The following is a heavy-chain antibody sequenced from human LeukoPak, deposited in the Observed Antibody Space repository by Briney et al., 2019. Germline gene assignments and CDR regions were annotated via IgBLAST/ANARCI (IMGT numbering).Heavy chain of an antibody. D-gene: IGHD4-17*01. V-gene: IGHV4-34*01. CDR1: VGSFSGYY. J-gene: IGHJ4*02. CDR2: INHSGST. CDR3: ASLDYGDYD. Sequence: SETLSLTCAVCVGSFSGYYWSWIRQPPGKGLEWIGEINHSGSTNYNPSLKSRVTISVDTSKDQFSLKLSSVTAADTTVYYCASLDYGDYDWGQGTLVTVSS.